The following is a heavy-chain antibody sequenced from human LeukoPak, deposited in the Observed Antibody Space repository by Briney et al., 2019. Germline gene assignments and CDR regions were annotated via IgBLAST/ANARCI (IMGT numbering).Heavy chain of an antibody. D-gene: IGHD6-6*01. CDR1: GYTLTELS. Sequence: ASVKVSCKVSGYTLTELSMHWVRQAPGKGLEWMGGFDPKDGETIYAQKFQGRVTMTEDTSTDTAYMELSSLRSEDTAVYYCATSLIYSSSSNFDYWGQGTLVTVSS. CDR2: FDPKDGET. J-gene: IGHJ4*02. V-gene: IGHV1-24*01. CDR3: ATSLIYSSSSNFDY.